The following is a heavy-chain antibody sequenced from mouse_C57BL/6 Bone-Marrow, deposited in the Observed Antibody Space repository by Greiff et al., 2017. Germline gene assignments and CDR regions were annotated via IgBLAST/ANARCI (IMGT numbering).Heavy chain of an antibody. V-gene: IGHV1-55*01. D-gene: IGHD4-1*02. J-gene: IGHJ2*01. CDR1: GYTFTSYW. CDR2: IYPTSGRT. Sequence: QVQLQQPGAELVKPGASVKMSCKASGYTFTSYWITWVKQRPGPGLGWIGDIYPTSGRTNYNEKFKSKAILTVDTASNTAYMQISSLTYEASAVFDGARSGQLGRSFDYWGQGTTLTVSS. CDR3: ARSGQLGRSFDY.